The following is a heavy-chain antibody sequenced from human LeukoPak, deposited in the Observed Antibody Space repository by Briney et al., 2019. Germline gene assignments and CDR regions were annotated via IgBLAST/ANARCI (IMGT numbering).Heavy chain of an antibody. V-gene: IGHV3-49*04. Sequence: GGSLRLSCTASGFTFGDYAMSWVRQAPGKGLEWVGFIRSKAYGGTTEYAASVKGRFTISRDDSKSIAYLQMNSLKTEDTAVYYCTRDLGDDSSGYLLGDYWGQGTLVTVSS. J-gene: IGHJ4*02. CDR3: TRDLGDDSSGYLLGDY. CDR1: GFTFGDYA. D-gene: IGHD3-22*01. CDR2: IRSKAYGGTT.